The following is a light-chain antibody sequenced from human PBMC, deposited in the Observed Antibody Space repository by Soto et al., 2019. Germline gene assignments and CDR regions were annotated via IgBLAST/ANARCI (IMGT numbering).Light chain of an antibody. Sequence: EIVLTQSPGTLSLSPGERATLSCRASQSVRSDYLAWYQQKPGQAPRLLIYGASSRATGIPDRFSGSGSGTDFTLTISRLEPEDFAVYSCQQFGRSRSLYTFGQGTKLEIK. CDR3: QQFGRSRSLYT. CDR1: QSVRSDY. V-gene: IGKV3-20*01. J-gene: IGKJ2*01. CDR2: GAS.